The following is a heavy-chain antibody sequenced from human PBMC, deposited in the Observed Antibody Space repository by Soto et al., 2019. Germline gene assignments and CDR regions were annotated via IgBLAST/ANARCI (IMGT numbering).Heavy chain of an antibody. Sequence: SETLSLTCTVSSASISSSSYTWGWIRQPPGKGLEWIGSIYYSGSTYYNPSLKSRVTISVDTSKNQFSLKLSSVTAADTAVYYCARQNPANYYYYGMDVWGQGTTVTVSS. V-gene: IGHV4-39*01. J-gene: IGHJ6*02. CDR1: SASISSSSYT. CDR2: IYYSGST. CDR3: ARQNPANYYYYGMDV.